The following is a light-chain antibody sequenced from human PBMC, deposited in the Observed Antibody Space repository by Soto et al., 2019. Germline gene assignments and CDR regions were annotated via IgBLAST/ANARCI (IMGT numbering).Light chain of an antibody. CDR1: SSDVGGYNY. J-gene: IGLJ2*01. CDR2: DVS. CDR3: SSYTSSSTVV. Sequence: QSVLTQPASGSGSPGQSITISCTGTSSDVGGYNYVSWYQQHPGKAPKLMMYDVSNRPSGVSNRFSGSKSGNTASLTISGLQAEDEADYYCSSYTSSSTVVFGGGTKVTV. V-gene: IGLV2-14*01.